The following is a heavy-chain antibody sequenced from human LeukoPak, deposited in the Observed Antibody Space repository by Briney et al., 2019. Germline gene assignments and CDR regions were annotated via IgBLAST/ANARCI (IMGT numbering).Heavy chain of an antibody. CDR3: ARKVGGYSYGRAFDY. CDR2: IIPIFGTA. J-gene: IGHJ4*02. D-gene: IGHD5-18*01. Sequence: SVKVSCEASGGTFSSYAISWVRQAPGQGLEWMGGIIPIFGTANYAQKFQGRVTITADESTSTAYMELSSLRSEDTAVYYCARKVGGYSYGRAFDYWGQGTLVTVPS. V-gene: IGHV1-69*13. CDR1: GGTFSSYA.